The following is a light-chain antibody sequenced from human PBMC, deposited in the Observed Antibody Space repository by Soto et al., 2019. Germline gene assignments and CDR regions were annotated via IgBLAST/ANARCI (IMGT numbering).Light chain of an antibody. J-gene: IGKJ1*01. V-gene: IGKV1-5*03. CDR3: QHYNSYSEA. CDR2: KAS. CDR1: QTISSW. Sequence: DIQLTQSTSTLSGSFGDRVTLTCTASQTISSWLAWYQQKKGKAPKLLIYKASTLKSGVPSRFSGSGYGTEFNLTISSLQTDDFATYYCQHYNSYSEALGQGTKVDIK.